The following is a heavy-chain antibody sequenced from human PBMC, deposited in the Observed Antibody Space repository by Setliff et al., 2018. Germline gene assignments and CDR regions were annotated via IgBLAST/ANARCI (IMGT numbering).Heavy chain of an antibody. D-gene: IGHD3-16*01. J-gene: IGHJ5*02. CDR1: GYTFISYG. Sequence: ASVKVSCKTSGYTFISYGLSWMRQAPGQGLEWMGWISGYSGGTNYAQKFQGRVTMTRDTSISTAYMELSSLRSDDTAVYYCARDGISWLMWFDPWGQGTLVTVSS. CDR3: ARDGISWLMWFDP. CDR2: ISGYSGGT. V-gene: IGHV1-18*01.